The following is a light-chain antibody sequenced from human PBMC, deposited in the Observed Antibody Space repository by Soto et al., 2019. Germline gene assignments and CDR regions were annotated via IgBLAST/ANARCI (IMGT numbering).Light chain of an antibody. V-gene: IGLV2-8*01. J-gene: IGLJ3*02. CDR2: AVT. Sequence: QSALTQPPSASGSPGQSVTFSCTGTSSDVGAYNYVSWYQQHAGKAPKLVIYAVTKRPSGVPDRFSGSKSANTASLTVSGLQAEDEADYYCSSFASSNTWVFGGGTKLTVL. CDR3: SSFASSNTWV. CDR1: SSDVGAYNY.